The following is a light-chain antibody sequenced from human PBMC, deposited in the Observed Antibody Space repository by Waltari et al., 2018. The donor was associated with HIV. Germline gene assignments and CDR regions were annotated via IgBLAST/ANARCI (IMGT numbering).Light chain of an antibody. J-gene: IGLJ1*01. V-gene: IGLV2-23*02. CDR1: SSDVGSYNL. CDR3: CSYAGSSSYV. Sequence: QSALTQPASVSGSPGQSITISCTGTSSDVGSYNLVSWYQKHPGKAPKLMIYEVNNRPSGVSNRFSGSKSGNTASLTISGLQAEDEADYYCCSYAGSSSYVFGSGTKVTVL. CDR2: EVN.